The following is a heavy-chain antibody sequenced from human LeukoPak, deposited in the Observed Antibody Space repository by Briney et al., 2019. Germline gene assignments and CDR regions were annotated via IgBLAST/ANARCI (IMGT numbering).Heavy chain of an antibody. CDR3: TRGGLGTVTTPIPY. J-gene: IGHJ4*02. D-gene: IGHD4-17*01. CDR2: IYYSGRT. Sequence: PSETLSLTCTVSGGSISSGDYYWSWVRQPPGKGLEWIGYIYYSGRTYYNPSLKSRVTISVDTSKNQFSLKLSAVTAADTAVYYCTRGGLGTVTTPIPYWDQGTLVTVSS. CDR1: GGSISSGDYY. V-gene: IGHV4-30-4*01.